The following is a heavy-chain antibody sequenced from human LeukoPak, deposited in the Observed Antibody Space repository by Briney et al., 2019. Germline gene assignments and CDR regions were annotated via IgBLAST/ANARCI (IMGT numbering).Heavy chain of an antibody. CDR2: TYSGGST. V-gene: IGHV3-66*01. CDR3: ARAFSTTAFDY. D-gene: IGHD4-17*01. Sequence: GGSLRLSCIASGFTVSSTYMSWVRQAPGKGLEWVSVTYSGGSTYYADSVKGRCTISRDNSKNTLYLQMNSLRAEDTAVYYCARAFSTTAFDYWGQGTLVTVSS. J-gene: IGHJ4*02. CDR1: GFTVSSTY.